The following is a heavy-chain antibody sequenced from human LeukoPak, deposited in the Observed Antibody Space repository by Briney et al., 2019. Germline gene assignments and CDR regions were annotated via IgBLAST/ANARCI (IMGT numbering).Heavy chain of an antibody. CDR1: GFTFSSYG. V-gene: IGHV3-30*18. J-gene: IGHJ1*01. D-gene: IGHD3-22*01. CDR3: AKEGYYYDSSGYYGYFQH. Sequence: GGSLRLSCAASGFTFSSYGMHWVRQAPGKGLEWVAVISYDGSNKYYADSVKGRFTISRDNSKNTLYLQMNSLRAEDTAVYYCAKEGYYYDSSGYYGYFQHWGQGTLVTVSS. CDR2: ISYDGSNK.